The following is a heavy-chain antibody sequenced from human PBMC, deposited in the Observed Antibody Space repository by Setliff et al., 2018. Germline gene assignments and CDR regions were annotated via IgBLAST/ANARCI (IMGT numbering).Heavy chain of an antibody. V-gene: IGHV4-38-2*01. D-gene: IGHD3-22*01. CDR1: GIPISSGYY. CDR3: ARAHTWSLPNDNSGYPGWFDP. J-gene: IGHJ5*02. CDR2: IHHSGKA. Sequence: PSETLSLTCAVSGIPISSGYYWGWIRQPPGKGLEWIVNIHHSGKAYYNPSLKSRVTMSVDASKNHVSLKLSSVTAADTAVYYCARAHTWSLPNDNSGYPGWFDPWGQGTLVTVS.